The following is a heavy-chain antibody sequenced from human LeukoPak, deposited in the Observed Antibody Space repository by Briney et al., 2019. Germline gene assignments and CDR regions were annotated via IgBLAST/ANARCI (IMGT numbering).Heavy chain of an antibody. J-gene: IGHJ4*02. CDR3: ARVGRTRVRGGNNLFDY. V-gene: IGHV7-4-1*02. D-gene: IGHD3-10*01. CDR1: GYTFTSYA. Sequence: ASVKVSCKASGYTFTSYAMNWVRQAPGQGLEWMGWINTNTGNPTYAQGFTGRFVFSLDTSVSTAYLQISSLKAEDTAVYYCARVGRTRVRGGNNLFDYWGQGTLVTVSS. CDR2: INTNTGNP.